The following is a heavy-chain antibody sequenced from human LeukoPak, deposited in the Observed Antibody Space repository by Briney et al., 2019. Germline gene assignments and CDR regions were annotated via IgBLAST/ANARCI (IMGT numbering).Heavy chain of an antibody. J-gene: IGHJ4*02. CDR3: ARGRAATMFSLRAY. D-gene: IGHD3-9*01. CDR1: GFTFSSYW. CDR2: VKQDGSEK. Sequence: PGGSLRLSCTASGFTFSSYWMSWVRQAPGKGLDWVASVKQDGSEKYYVDSVKGRFTISRDNAKNTLYLQMNSLRAEDTAVYYCARGRAATMFSLRAYWGQGTLVTVSS. V-gene: IGHV3-7*04.